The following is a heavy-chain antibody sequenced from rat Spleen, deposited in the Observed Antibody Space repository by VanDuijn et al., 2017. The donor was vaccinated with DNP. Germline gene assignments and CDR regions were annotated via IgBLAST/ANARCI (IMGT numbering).Heavy chain of an antibody. CDR2: ISTGGGST. CDR1: GFTFSNYY. D-gene: IGHD5-1*01. V-gene: IGHV5-25*01. CDR3: ARLGGSPFDY. Sequence: EVQLVESGGGLVQPGRSLKLSCAASGFTFSNYYMAWVRQAPTKGLEWVAAISTGGGSTSYRDSVKGRFTISRDNAKSTLYLQMNSLRSEDTATYYCARLGGSPFDYWGQGVMVTVSS. J-gene: IGHJ2*01.